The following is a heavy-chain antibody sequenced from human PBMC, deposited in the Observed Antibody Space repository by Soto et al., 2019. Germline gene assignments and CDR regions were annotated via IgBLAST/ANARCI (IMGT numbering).Heavy chain of an antibody. V-gene: IGHV3-30-3*01. CDR2: ISYDGSNK. Sequence: GGSLRLSCAASGFTFSSYAMHWVRQAPGKGLEWVAVISYDGSNKYYADSVKGRFTISRDNSKNTLYLQMNSLRAEDTAVYYCARPFRGVIDFDYWGQGTLVTVSS. J-gene: IGHJ4*02. CDR1: GFTFSSYA. CDR3: ARPFRGVIDFDY. D-gene: IGHD3-16*02.